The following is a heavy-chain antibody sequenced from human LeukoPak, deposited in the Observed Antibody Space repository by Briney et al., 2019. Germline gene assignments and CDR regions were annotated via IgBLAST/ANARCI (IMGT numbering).Heavy chain of an antibody. V-gene: IGHV1-2*02. Sequence: ASVKVSCKASGYTFTGYYMHWVRQAPGQGLEWMGWINPNSGGTNYAQKFQGRVTMTRDTSISTAYMELSSLRSEDTAVYYCARGLGDYDVLTGLRVLYYMDVWGKGTTVTISS. D-gene: IGHD3-9*01. CDR3: ARGLGDYDVLTGLRVLYYMDV. J-gene: IGHJ6*03. CDR1: GYTFTGYY. CDR2: INPNSGGT.